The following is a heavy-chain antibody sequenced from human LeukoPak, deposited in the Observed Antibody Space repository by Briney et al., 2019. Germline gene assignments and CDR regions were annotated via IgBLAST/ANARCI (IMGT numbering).Heavy chain of an antibody. Sequence: GGSLRLSCAASGFTFSSYSMNWVRQAPGKGLEWVSSISSSSSYIYYADSVKGRFTISRDNAKNSLYLQMNSLRAEDTAVYYCARDLGRGPKGDAFDIWGQGTMVTVSS. CDR3: ARDLGRGPKGDAFDI. V-gene: IGHV3-21*01. J-gene: IGHJ3*02. CDR1: GFTFSSYS. D-gene: IGHD3-10*01. CDR2: ISSSSSYI.